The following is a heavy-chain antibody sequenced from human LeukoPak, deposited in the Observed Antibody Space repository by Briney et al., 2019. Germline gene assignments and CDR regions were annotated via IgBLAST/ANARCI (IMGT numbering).Heavy chain of an antibody. Sequence: PGGSLRLSCAASGFTFSSYWRSWVRQAPGKGLEWVAGISYDGTNTYYADSVKGRFTISRDNSKNTLYLQMDSLRAEDTAVYYCASPVEMAPIAPPWGVFDIWGQGTIVTVSA. CDR1: GFTFSSYW. CDR3: ASPVEMAPIAPPWGVFDI. D-gene: IGHD5-24*01. V-gene: IGHV3-30-3*01. CDR2: ISYDGTNT. J-gene: IGHJ3*02.